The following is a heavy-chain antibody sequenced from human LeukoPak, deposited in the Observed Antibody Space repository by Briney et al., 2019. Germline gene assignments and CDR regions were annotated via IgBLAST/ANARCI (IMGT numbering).Heavy chain of an antibody. J-gene: IGHJ6*04. Sequence: GGSLTLSCAASEFTFSAYTMHWVRQIPGKGLEWVSYISSSGSTIYYADSVKGRFTISRDNAKNSLYLQMNSLRAEDTAVYYCAELGITMIGGVWGKGTTVTISS. V-gene: IGHV3-48*04. CDR1: EFTFSAYT. CDR2: ISSSGSTI. D-gene: IGHD3-10*02. CDR3: AELGITMIGGV.